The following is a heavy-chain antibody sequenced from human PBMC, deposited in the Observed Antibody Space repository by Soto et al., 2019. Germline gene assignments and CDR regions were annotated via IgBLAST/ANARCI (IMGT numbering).Heavy chain of an antibody. D-gene: IGHD6-13*01. J-gene: IGHJ6*03. V-gene: IGHV4-34*01. CDR3: ARGFARAYSSSWYRSYYYYMDV. CDR1: CGSFSGYY. Sequence: SETLSLTCAVYCGSFSGYYWSWIPQPPGKGLEWIGEINHSGSTNYNPSLKSRVTISVDTSKNQFSLKLSSVTAADTAVYYCARGFARAYSSSWYRSYYYYMDVWGKGTTVT. CDR2: INHSGST.